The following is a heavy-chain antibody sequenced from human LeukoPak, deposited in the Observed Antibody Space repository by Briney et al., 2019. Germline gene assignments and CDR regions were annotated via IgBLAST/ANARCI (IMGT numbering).Heavy chain of an antibody. D-gene: IGHD3-22*01. CDR1: GGSISSYY. V-gene: IGHV4-4*07. Sequence: SETLSLTCTVSGGSISSYYWSWIRQPAGKGLEWIGRIYTSGSTNYNPSLKSRVTISVDTSKNQFSLKMRSVTAADTAVYYCATRRRFYDSSGRGDYWGQGTLVTVSS. CDR3: ATRRRFYDSSGRGDY. J-gene: IGHJ4*02. CDR2: IYTSGST.